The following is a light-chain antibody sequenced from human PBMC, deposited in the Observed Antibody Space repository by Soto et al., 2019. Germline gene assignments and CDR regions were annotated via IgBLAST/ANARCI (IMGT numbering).Light chain of an antibody. V-gene: IGKV3D-15*01. CDR2: GAS. CDR1: QNIRSN. CDR3: QQYYSWPPLT. Sequence: EIVMTQSPATLSVSPGERATLSCRASQNIRSNLAWYQQTPGQAPRLLIHGASTRATGTPARFSGSGSGTEFTLTISSLQSEDFAVYYCQQYYSWPPLTFGGGTKVDIK. J-gene: IGKJ4*01.